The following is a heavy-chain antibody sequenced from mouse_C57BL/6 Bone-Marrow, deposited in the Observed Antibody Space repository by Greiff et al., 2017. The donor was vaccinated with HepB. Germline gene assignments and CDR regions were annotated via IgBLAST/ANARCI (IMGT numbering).Heavy chain of an antibody. D-gene: IGHD1-1*01. CDR3: AGGATVVKCYFGY. Sequence: EVKLMESGGGLVQPGGSMKLSCVASGFTISNYWKNWVRPSPEKGLEWVAQIRLKSDNYATHYAEAVKGRFTIPRDDSKSSVYLQMNNLRADDTGIYYGAGGATVVKCYFGYWGQGTALTVSS. J-gene: IGHJ2*01. CDR1: GFTISNYW. CDR2: IRLKSDNYAT. V-gene: IGHV6-3*01.